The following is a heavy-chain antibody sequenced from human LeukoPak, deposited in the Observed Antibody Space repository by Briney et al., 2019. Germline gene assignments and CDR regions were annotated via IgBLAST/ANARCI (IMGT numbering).Heavy chain of an antibody. J-gene: IGHJ4*02. CDR2: IYYSGST. CDR3: ARHYITMVRGVMYYFDY. CDR1: GGSISSSSYY. D-gene: IGHD3-10*01. Sequence: SETLSLTCTVSGGSISSSSYYWGWIRQPPGKGLEWIGSIYYSGSTYYNPSLQSRVTISVDTSKNQFSLTLSSVTAADTAVYYCARHYITMVRGVMYYFDYWGQGTLVTVSS. V-gene: IGHV4-39*01.